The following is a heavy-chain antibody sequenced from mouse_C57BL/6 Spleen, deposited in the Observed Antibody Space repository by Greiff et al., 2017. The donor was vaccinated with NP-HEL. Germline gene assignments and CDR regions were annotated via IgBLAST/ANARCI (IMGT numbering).Heavy chain of an antibody. V-gene: IGHV2-2*01. D-gene: IGHD1-1*01. J-gene: IGHJ2*01. CDR2: IWSGGST. CDR1: GFSLTSYG. CDR3: ARTVPYYYGSSYPPFDY. Sequence: VQLQESGPGLVQPSQSLSITCTVSGFSLTSYGVHWVRQSPGKGLEWLGVIWSGGSTDYNAAFISRLSISKDNSKSQVFFKMNSLQADDTAISYCARTVPYYYGSSYPPFDYWGQGTTLTVSS.